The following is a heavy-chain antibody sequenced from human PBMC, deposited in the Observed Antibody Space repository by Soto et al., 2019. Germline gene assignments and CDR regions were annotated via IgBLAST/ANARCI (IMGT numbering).Heavy chain of an antibody. J-gene: IGHJ5*02. Sequence: GGALRLSCAASGFTFSSYGMHWVRQAPGKGLEWVAVIWYDGSNKYYADSVKGRFTISRDNSKNTLYLQMNSLRAEDTAVYYCARDNQPLVVVAATARWFDPWGQGTLVTVSS. CDR1: GFTFSSYG. CDR2: IWYDGSNK. D-gene: IGHD2-15*01. V-gene: IGHV3-33*01. CDR3: ARDNQPLVVVAATARWFDP.